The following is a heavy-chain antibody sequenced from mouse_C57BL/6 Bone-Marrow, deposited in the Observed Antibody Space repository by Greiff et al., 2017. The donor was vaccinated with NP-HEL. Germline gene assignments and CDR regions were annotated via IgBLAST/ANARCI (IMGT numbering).Heavy chain of an antibody. CDR3: ARDPLFLYYDYYFDY. CDR1: GYTFTSYG. CDR2: IYPRSGNT. Sequence: VQLQQSGAELARPGASVKLSCKASGYTFTSYGISWVKQRTGQGLEWIGEIYPRSGNTYYNEKFNGKATLTADKSSSTAYMELRSLTSEDSAVYFCARDPLFLYYDYYFDYWGQGTTLTVSS. J-gene: IGHJ2*01. D-gene: IGHD2-4*01. V-gene: IGHV1-81*01.